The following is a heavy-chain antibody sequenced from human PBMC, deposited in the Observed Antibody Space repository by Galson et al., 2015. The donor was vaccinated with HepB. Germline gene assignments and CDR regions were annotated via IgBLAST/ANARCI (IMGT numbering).Heavy chain of an antibody. CDR2: ISYDGSNK. J-gene: IGHJ6*02. V-gene: IGHV3-30-3*01. CDR3: ARDGSYDIFPSPYGMDV. D-gene: IGHD3-9*01. Sequence: SLRLSCAASGFTFSSYAMHWVRQAPGKGLEWVAVISYDGSNKYYADSVKGRFTISRDNSKNTLYLHMNSLRAEDTAVYYCARDGSYDIFPSPYGMDVWGQGTTLTVS. CDR1: GFTFSSYA.